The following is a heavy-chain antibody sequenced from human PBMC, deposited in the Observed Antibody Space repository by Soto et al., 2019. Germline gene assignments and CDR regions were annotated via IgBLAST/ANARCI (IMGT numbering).Heavy chain of an antibody. CDR2: IYHSGST. CDR1: GYSISSGYY. V-gene: IGHV4-38-2*01. Sequence: SETLSLTCAVSGYSISSGYYWGWILQPPGKGLEWIGSIYHSGSTYYNPSLKSRVTISVDTSKNQFSLKLSSVTAADTAVYYCASSPYCSGGSCYSFDIWGQGTMVTVSS. D-gene: IGHD2-15*01. J-gene: IGHJ3*02. CDR3: ASSPYCSGGSCYSFDI.